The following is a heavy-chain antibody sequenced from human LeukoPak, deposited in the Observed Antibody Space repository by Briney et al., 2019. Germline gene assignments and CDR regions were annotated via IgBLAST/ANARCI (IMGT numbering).Heavy chain of an antibody. J-gene: IGHJ4*02. D-gene: IGHD2-2*02. V-gene: IGHV1-2*02. CDR1: GYTFTGYY. CDR3: AREEDYCSSTSCYIVY. CDR2: INPNSGGT. Sequence: ASVKVSCKASGYTFTGYYMHWVRQAPGQGLEWMGWINPNSGGTNYAQKFQGRVTMTRDTSISTAYMELSRLRSDDTAVYYCAREEDYCSSTSCYIVYWGQGTPVTVSS.